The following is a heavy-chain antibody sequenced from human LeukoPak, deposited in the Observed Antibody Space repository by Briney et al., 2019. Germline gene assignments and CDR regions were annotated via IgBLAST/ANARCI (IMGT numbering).Heavy chain of an antibody. CDR2: ISAYNGNT. J-gene: IGHJ5*02. D-gene: IGHD6-6*01. V-gene: IGHV1-18*01. CDR3: ARDWEQLVVLPKYNWFDP. CDR1: GYTFTSYG. Sequence: ASVKVSCKASGYTFTSYGISWVRQAPGQGLEWMGWISAYNGNTNYAQKLQGRVTMTTDTSTSTAYMELRSLRSDDTAVYYCARDWEQLVVLPKYNWFDPWGQGTLVTVSS.